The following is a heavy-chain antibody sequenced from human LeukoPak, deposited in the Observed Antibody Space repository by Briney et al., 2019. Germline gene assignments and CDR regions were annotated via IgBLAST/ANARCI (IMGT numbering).Heavy chain of an antibody. J-gene: IGHJ3*02. D-gene: IGHD4-17*01. Sequence: GGSLRLSCAASGFTFSSYGMSWVRQAPGKGLEWVSAISGSGGSTYYADSVKGRFTISRDNAKNSLYLQMNSLRAEDTAVYYCATGDYGAFDIWGQGTMVTVSS. CDR3: ATGDYGAFDI. V-gene: IGHV3-23*01. CDR1: GFTFSSYG. CDR2: ISGSGGST.